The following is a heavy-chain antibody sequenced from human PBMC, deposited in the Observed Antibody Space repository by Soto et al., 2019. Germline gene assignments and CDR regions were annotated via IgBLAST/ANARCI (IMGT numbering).Heavy chain of an antibody. CDR2: IYYSGST. D-gene: IGHD1-26*01. CDR3: ANWYSGSPPYFLH. J-gene: IGHJ1*01. V-gene: IGHV4-59*12. CDR1: GGSFSGYY. Sequence: PSATLSLTCAVYGGSFSGYYWSWIRQPPGKGLEWIGYIYYSGSTIYNPSVKGRFTISRDNSKNTLYLQMISLRAEDTALYYCANWYSGSPPYFLHWGQGTLVTVSS.